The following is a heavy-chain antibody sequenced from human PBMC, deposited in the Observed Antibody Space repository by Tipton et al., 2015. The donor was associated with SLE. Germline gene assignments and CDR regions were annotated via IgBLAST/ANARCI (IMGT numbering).Heavy chain of an antibody. D-gene: IGHD2-21*01. CDR3: VRQRLWSDY. V-gene: IGHV4-39*01. Sequence: GLVKPSETLSLTCTVSGGSMPRSDYYWGLIRQPPGKGLEWIGNIYYTGSTYYNPSLRSRVTISIDTSKSHFSLKLTSVTATDTAVYYCVRQRLWSDYWGQGNLVTVSS. CDR1: GGSMPRSDYY. J-gene: IGHJ4*02. CDR2: IYYTGST.